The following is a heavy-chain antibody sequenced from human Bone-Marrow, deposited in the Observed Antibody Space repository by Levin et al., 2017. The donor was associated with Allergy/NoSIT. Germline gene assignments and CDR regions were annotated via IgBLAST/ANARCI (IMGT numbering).Heavy chain of an antibody. CDR3: SRAGGSGPIGHYYGLDV. V-gene: IGHV1-8*01. Sequence: GESLKISCKASGYSFTNYEINWVRQVPGQGPEWLGWINPKLGTTGYAQNLQVRVSMTSNISINTAYLELSSLRFDDTALYYCSRAGGSGPIGHYYGLDVWGQGTTVAVSS. CDR1: GYSFTNYE. J-gene: IGHJ6*02. D-gene: IGHD3-10*01. CDR2: INPKLGTT.